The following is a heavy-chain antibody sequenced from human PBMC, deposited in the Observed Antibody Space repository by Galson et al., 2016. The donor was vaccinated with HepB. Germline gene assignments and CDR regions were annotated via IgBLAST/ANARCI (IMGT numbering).Heavy chain of an antibody. CDR2: ISYSGSA. Sequence: ETLSLTCTVSGDSVTNSPSHWAWIRQPAGKGLEWIGTISYSGSAYYNSSLKSRLSISIDPSNNQFPLMLSSVTAADTAMYFCARASRIEPYTSGWYFFDSWGQGILVTVSS. CDR3: ARASRIEPYTSGWYFFDS. CDR1: GDSVTNSPSH. J-gene: IGHJ4*02. D-gene: IGHD6-19*01. V-gene: IGHV4-39*06.